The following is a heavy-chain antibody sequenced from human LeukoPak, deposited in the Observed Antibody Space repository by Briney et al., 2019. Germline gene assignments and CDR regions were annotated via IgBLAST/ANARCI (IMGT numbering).Heavy chain of an antibody. CDR3: AKATTTGTTVLDY. J-gene: IGHJ4*02. D-gene: IGHD1-1*01. CDR2: ISGSGGST. V-gene: IGHV3-23*01. Sequence: EGSLRLSCAASGFTFSSYAMSWVRQAPGKGLEWVSAISGSGGSTYYADSVKGRFTISRDNSKNTLYLQMNSMRAEDTAVYYCAKATTTGTTVLDYWGQGTLVTVSS. CDR1: GFTFSSYA.